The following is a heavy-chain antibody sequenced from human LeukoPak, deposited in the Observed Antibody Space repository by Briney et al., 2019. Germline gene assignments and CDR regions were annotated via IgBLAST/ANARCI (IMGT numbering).Heavy chain of an antibody. D-gene: IGHD3-10*01. CDR2: LNPNSGGT. CDR1: GYTFTSYY. J-gene: IGHJ2*01. V-gene: IGHV1-2*06. Sequence: ASVKVSCKASGYTFTSYYIHWVRQAPGQGLEWMGRLNPNSGGTNYAQKFQGRVTMTRDTSISTAYMEVSRLRSDDTAVYYCARIWVRQGYWYFDVWGRGTLVTVFS. CDR3: ARIWVRQGYWYFDV.